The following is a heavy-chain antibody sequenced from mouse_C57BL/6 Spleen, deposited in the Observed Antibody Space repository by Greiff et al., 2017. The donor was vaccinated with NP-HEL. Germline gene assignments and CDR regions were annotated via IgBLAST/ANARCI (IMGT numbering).Heavy chain of an antibody. CDR3: ARCEGYSKAFDD. Sequence: QVQLQQPGAELVKPGASVKMSCKASGYTFTSYWITWVKQRPGQGLEWIGDIYPGSGSTNYNEKFKSKATLTVDTSSSTAYMQLSSLTSDDSAVYDCARCEGYSKAFDDWGKGTTLTVAS. CDR2: IYPGSGST. CDR1: GYTFTSYW. D-gene: IGHD2-5*01. J-gene: IGHJ2*01. V-gene: IGHV1-55*01.